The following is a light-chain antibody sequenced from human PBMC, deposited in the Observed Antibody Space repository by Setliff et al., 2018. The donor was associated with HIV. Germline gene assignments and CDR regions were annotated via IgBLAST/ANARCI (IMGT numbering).Light chain of an antibody. Sequence: LTQPASVSGSPGQSITISCTGTSSDVGRYNLVSWYQQHPGKAPKLMIYDVSKRPSGVSNRFSGSKSGNTASLTISGLQAEDGSDYFCCSYAGGSTYVFGTGTKGTVL. CDR1: SSDVGRYNL. V-gene: IGLV2-23*02. J-gene: IGLJ1*01. CDR3: CSYAGGSTYV. CDR2: DVS.